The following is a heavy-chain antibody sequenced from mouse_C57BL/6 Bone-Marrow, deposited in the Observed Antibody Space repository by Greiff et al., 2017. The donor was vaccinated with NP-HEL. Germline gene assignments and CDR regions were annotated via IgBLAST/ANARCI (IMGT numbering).Heavy chain of an antibody. Sequence: QVQLQQPGAELVKPGASVKLSCKASGYTFTSYWMHWVKQRPGQGLEWIGMIHPNSGSTNYNEKFKSKATLTVDKSSSTAYMQLSSLTSEDSAVYDCARRRWLLLFAYWGQGTLVTVSA. CDR2: IHPNSGST. J-gene: IGHJ3*01. V-gene: IGHV1-64*01. D-gene: IGHD2-3*01. CDR1: GYTFTSYW. CDR3: ARRRWLLLFAY.